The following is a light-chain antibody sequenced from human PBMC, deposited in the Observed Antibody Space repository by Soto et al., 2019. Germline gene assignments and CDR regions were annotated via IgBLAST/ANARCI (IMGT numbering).Light chain of an antibody. CDR2: DAS. V-gene: IGKV1-13*02. CDR1: QGISSA. J-gene: IGKJ4*01. Sequence: AIQLTQSPSSLSASVGARVTITCRASQGISSALAWYQQKPGKAPKLLIYDASSLESGVPSRFSGSGSGTDFTLTISSLQPEDFATYYCQQFNSYYFGGGTKVEIK. CDR3: QQFNSYY.